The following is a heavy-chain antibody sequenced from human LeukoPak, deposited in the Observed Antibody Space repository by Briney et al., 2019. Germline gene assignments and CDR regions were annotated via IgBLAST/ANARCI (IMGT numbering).Heavy chain of an antibody. Sequence: ASVKVSCKASGGTFSSYAISWVRQAPGQGLEWMGGIIPIFGTANYAQKFQGRVTITADESTSTAYMELSSLRSEDTAVYYCARDTRVVPDLSGVATPGSSEVPAGNFDYWGQGTLVTVSS. CDR2: IIPIFGTA. CDR3: ARDTRVVPDLSGVATPGSSEVPAGNFDY. J-gene: IGHJ4*02. CDR1: GGTFSSYA. D-gene: IGHD5-12*01. V-gene: IGHV1-69*01.